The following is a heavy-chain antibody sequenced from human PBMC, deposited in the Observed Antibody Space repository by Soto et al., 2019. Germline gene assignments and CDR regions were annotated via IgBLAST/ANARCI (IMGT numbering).Heavy chain of an antibody. CDR3: SRSVPAYYDYYYGMDV. Sequence: SLRLSCTASGFTFGDYAMRWFRQAPGKXLEWVGIIRSNAYGGTTEYAASVKGRFSISRDDSKPIAYLQMNSLKTEDTAVYHCSRSVPAYYDYYYGMDVWGQGTTVTVSS. CDR2: IRSNAYGGTT. V-gene: IGHV3-49*03. CDR1: GFTFGDYA. J-gene: IGHJ6*02. D-gene: IGHD2-2*01.